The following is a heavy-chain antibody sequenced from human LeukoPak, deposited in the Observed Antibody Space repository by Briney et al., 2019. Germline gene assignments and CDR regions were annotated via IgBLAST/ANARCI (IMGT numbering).Heavy chain of an antibody. V-gene: IGHV4-59*12. CDR3: ARRLRGGLVGY. CDR2: VDHTGST. D-gene: IGHD2-15*01. J-gene: IGHJ4*02. CDR1: DYSITMYY. Sequence: SETLSLTCTVSDYSITMYYWTWIRQPPGKGLEWIGYVDHTGSTKFNPSLNGRVSISRDTSNNFFSLRLRSVTAADTAVYYCARRLRGGLVGYWGQGTLVTVSS.